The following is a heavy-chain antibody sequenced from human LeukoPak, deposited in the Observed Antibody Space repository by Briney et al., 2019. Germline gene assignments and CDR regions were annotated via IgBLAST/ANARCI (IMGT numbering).Heavy chain of an antibody. D-gene: IGHD3-3*01. V-gene: IGHV1-2*02. Sequence: ASVKVSCKASGYTFTGYYMHWVRQAPGQGLEWMGWINPNSGGTNYAQKFQGRVTMTRDTSISTAYMELSRLRSDDTAVYYCARDGEGPVTIFGVVITQLGFDPWGRGTLVTVS. CDR3: ARDGEGPVTIFGVVITQLGFDP. CDR2: INPNSGGT. J-gene: IGHJ5*02. CDR1: GYTFTGYY.